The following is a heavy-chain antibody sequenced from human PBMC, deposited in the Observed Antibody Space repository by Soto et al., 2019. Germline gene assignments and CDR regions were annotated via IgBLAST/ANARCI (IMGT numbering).Heavy chain of an antibody. CDR2: IYYSGST. D-gene: IGHD3-10*01. CDR3: ARLRDSGNYYYYYGMDV. J-gene: IGHJ6*02. Sequence: SETLSLTCTVSGGSISSSSYYGGWIRQPPGKGLEWIGSIYYSGSTYCNPSLKSRVTISVDTSKNQFSLKLSSVTAADTAVYYCARLRDSGNYYYYYGMDVWGQGTTVTVSS. CDR1: GGSISSSSYY. V-gene: IGHV4-39*01.